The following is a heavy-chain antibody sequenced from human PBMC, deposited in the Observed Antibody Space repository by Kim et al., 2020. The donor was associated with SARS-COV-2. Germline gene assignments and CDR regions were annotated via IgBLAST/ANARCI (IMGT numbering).Heavy chain of an antibody. Sequence: SQTFQGRVTITRDTSASTAYMELSSLRSEDTAVYYCARDYYGSGRLFFDYWGQGTLVTVSS. D-gene: IGHD3-10*01. CDR3: ARDYYGSGRLFFDY. J-gene: IGHJ4*02. V-gene: IGHV1-3*01.